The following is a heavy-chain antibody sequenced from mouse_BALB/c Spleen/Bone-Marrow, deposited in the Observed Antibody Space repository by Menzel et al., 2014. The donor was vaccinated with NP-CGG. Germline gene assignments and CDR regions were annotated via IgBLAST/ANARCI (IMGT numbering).Heavy chain of an antibody. CDR3: ARLYYDYGDVFYWYFDV. J-gene: IGHJ1*01. Sequence: VQLKESGGGLVQPGGSLKLSCAASGFDFSRYWMSWVRQAPGQGLEWIGEINPDSSTINYTPSLKDKFIISRDNAKNPLYLQMSKVRSEDTALYYCARLYYDYGDVFYWYFDVWGAGTTVTVSA. D-gene: IGHD2-4*01. V-gene: IGHV4-1*02. CDR1: GFDFSRYW. CDR2: INPDSSTI.